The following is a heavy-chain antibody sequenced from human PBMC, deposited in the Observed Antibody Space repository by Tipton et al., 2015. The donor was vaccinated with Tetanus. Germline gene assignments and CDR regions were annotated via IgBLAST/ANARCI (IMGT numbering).Heavy chain of an antibody. CDR2: TDSSGKS. CDR1: GASISSSY. Sequence: LRLSCTVSGASISSSYWSWIRQAPGKGLEWIGDTDSSGKSNSNPSLKSRLVISVDTSKSRFSLRLSSVTAADTALYYCARDNDVSAAIRYFDLWGRGTLVTVSS. J-gene: IGHJ2*01. D-gene: IGHD5-18*01. CDR3: ARDNDVSAAIRYFDL. V-gene: IGHV4-59*01.